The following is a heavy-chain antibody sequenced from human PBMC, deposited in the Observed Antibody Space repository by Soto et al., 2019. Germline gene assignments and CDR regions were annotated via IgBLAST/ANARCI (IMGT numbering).Heavy chain of an antibody. CDR2: IYPGDSDT. Sequence: GESLKISCKCSGYSFTSYWIGWVRQMPGKGLEWMGIIYPGDSDTRYSPSFQGQVTISADKSISTAYLQWSSLKASDTAMYYCARQTLQPYYYYGMDVWGQGTTVTVSS. D-gene: IGHD4-4*01. CDR1: GYSFTSYW. V-gene: IGHV5-51*01. J-gene: IGHJ6*02. CDR3: ARQTLQPYYYYGMDV.